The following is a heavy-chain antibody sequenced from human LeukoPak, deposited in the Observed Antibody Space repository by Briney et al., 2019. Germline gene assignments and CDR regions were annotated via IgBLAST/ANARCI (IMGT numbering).Heavy chain of an antibody. D-gene: IGHD2-2*01. V-gene: IGHV4-34*01. CDR2: INHSGST. CDR1: GGSFSGYY. CDR3: ARDRVYCSSSTCRQPFDY. J-gene: IGHJ4*02. Sequence: SETLSLTCAVYGGSFSGYYWSWIRQPPGKGLEWIGEINHSGSTNYNPSLKSRVSISVDTSKNQFTLKLSSVTAADTAVYYCARDRVYCSSSTCRQPFDYWGQGTLVTVSS.